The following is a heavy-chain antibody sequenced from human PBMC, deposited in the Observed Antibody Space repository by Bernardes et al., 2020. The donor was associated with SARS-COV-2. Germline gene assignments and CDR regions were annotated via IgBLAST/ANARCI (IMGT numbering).Heavy chain of an antibody. D-gene: IGHD2-2*01. CDR2: IYYSGST. Sequence: SETLSLTCTVSGGSISGHYWSWIRQPPGKALECIGYIYYSGSTHYNPSLKSRVTISVDPSKNQFSLKLNSVTAADTAVYYCARYFSTYNWFDPWGQGTLVTVSS. V-gene: IGHV4-59*11. CDR3: ARYFSTYNWFDP. CDR1: GGSISGHY. J-gene: IGHJ5*02.